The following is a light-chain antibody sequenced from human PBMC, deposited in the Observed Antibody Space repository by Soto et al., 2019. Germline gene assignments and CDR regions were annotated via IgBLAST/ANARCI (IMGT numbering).Light chain of an antibody. J-gene: IGLJ1*01. V-gene: IGLV2-14*03. CDR1: SSDVGGYNY. CDR2: DVD. CDR3: CSYTTSNLYV. Sequence: QSVLTQPASVSGSPGQSITISCTGTSSDVGGYNYVSWYQQHAGKAPKLIIFDVDNRPSGVSDRFSGSKSGYTASLTISGLQAQDEADYYCCSYTTSNLYVFGTGTKVTVL.